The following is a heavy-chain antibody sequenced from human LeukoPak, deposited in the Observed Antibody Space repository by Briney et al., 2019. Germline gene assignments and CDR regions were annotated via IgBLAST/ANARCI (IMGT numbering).Heavy chain of an antibody. Sequence: GGSLRLSCAASGFTFSSYGMSWVRQAPGKGLEWVSFITTSGATTSYADSVKGRFTISRDNPRNTLYMQMNSLRDEDTALYYCSIMHGYYDGSGYWVQWGQGTLVTVSS. J-gene: IGHJ4*02. CDR1: GFTFSSYG. CDR3: SIMHGYYDGSGYWVQ. D-gene: IGHD3-22*01. V-gene: IGHV3-23*01. CDR2: ITTSGATT.